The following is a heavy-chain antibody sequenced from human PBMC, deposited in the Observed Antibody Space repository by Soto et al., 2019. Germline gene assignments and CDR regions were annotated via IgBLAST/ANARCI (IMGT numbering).Heavy chain of an antibody. CDR3: ARGFLTHYFHY. Sequence: QVQLVESGGGVVQPGTSLRLSCAASGFTFNENGMHWVRQVAGKGLEWVALIWYDGSNKYYADPVKGRFTISRDNAKKTLYLEMNSLRVEDTAVYYCARGFLTHYFHYWGQGTLVTVSS. J-gene: IGHJ4*02. CDR2: IWYDGSNK. CDR1: GFTFNENG. D-gene: IGHD3-3*01. V-gene: IGHV3-33*01.